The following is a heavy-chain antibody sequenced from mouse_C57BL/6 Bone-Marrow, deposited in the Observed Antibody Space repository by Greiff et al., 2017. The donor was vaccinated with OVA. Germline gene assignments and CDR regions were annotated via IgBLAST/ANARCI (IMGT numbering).Heavy chain of an antibody. CDR1: GFSLTSYA. Sequence: VKVVESGPGLVAPSQSLSITCTVSGFSLTSYAISWVRQPPGQGLEWLGVIWTGGGTNYNSALKSRLSISKDNSKSQVFLKMNSLQTDDTARYYCARASYYGYEIWFAYWGQGTLVTVSA. D-gene: IGHD2-2*01. V-gene: IGHV2-9-1*01. J-gene: IGHJ3*01. CDR2: IWTGGGT. CDR3: ARASYYGYEIWFAY.